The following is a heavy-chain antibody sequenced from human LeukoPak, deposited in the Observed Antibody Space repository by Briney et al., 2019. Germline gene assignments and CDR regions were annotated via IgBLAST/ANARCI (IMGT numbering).Heavy chain of an antibody. J-gene: IGHJ3*02. V-gene: IGHV4-39*01. D-gene: IGHD1-14*01. CDR1: GGSISSSSYY. CDR2: IYYSGST. CDR3: ASGNPTSDAFDI. Sequence: PSETLSLTCTVSGGSISSSSYYWGWIRQPPGKGLAWIGSIYYSGSTYYNPSLKSRVTISVDTSKNQFSLKLSSVTAADTAVYYCASGNPTSDAFDIWGQGTMVTVSS.